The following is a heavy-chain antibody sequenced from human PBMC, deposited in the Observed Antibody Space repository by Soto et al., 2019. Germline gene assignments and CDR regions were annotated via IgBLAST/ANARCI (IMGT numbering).Heavy chain of an antibody. CDR2: INAYNGNT. J-gene: IGHJ4*01. Sequence: ASVKVSCKASGYTFSSYGISWVRQAPGQGLEWLGWINAYNGNTNYTQKFQGRVTITTDTSTSTAYMELKSLRSDDTAVYYCAGSSSFYSPFDYWGQGTLVTVSS. CDR1: GYTFSSYG. V-gene: IGHV1-18*01. D-gene: IGHD2-2*01. CDR3: AGSSSFYSPFDY.